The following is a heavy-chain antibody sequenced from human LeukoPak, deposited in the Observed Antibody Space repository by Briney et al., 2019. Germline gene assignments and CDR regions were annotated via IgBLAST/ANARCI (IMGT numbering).Heavy chain of an antibody. CDR2: IYSGGST. D-gene: IGHD2-2*01. CDR3: ARGLVPAADDY. CDR1: GFTVSSNY. Sequence: GGSLRLSCAASGFTVSSNYMSWVRQAPGKGLEWVSVIYSGGSTYYADSVKGRFTISRDNSKNTLYLQMNSLRAEDTAVYYCARGLVPAADDYWGQGTLVTVSS. J-gene: IGHJ4*02. V-gene: IGHV3-66*01.